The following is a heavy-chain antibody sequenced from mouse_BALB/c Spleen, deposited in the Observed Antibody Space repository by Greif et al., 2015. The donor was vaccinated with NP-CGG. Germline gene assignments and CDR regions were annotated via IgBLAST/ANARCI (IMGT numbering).Heavy chain of an antibody. Sequence: VQRVESGPGLVAPSQSLSITCTISGFSSTSYGVHWVRQPPGKGLEWLVVIWSDGSTTYNSALKSRLSISKDNSKSQVFLKMNSLQTDDTAMYYCARHRSTMITTDAMDYWGQGTSVTVSS. CDR3: ARHRSTMITTDAMDY. J-gene: IGHJ4*01. V-gene: IGHV2-6-1*01. CDR1: GFSSTSYG. CDR2: IWSDGST. D-gene: IGHD2-4*01.